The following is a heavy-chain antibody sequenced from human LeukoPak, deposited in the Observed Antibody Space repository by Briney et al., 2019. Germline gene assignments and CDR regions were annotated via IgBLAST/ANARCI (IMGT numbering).Heavy chain of an antibody. V-gene: IGHV3-15*01. CDR2: IKSKTDGGTT. D-gene: IGHD2-15*01. Sequence: GGSLRLSCAASGFTFSNAWMSWVRQAPGKGLEWVGRIKSKTDGGTTDYAAPVKGRFTISRDDSKNTLYLQMNSLKTEDTAVYYCTSLLAFPETRTYYFDYWGQGTLVTVSS. CDR3: TSLLAFPETRTYYFDY. J-gene: IGHJ4*02. CDR1: GFTFSNAW.